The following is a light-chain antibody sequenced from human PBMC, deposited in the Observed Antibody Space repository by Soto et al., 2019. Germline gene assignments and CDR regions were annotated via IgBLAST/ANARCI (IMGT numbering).Light chain of an antibody. Sequence: DIQMTQSPSTLSASVGDRVTITCRASQSISSWLAWYQQKPGKAPKLLIYKAPSLESGVPSRFSGSGSGTEFTLTISSLQPDDFATYYCQQYNTKGTFGQGTKVQIK. CDR1: QSISSW. J-gene: IGKJ1*01. V-gene: IGKV1-5*03. CDR2: KAP. CDR3: QQYNTKGT.